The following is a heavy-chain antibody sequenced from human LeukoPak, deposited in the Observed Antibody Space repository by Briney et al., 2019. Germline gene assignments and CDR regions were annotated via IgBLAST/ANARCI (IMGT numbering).Heavy chain of an antibody. J-gene: IGHJ4*02. Sequence: GGSLRLSCAASGFTFDDYAVHWVRQAPGKGLEWVSLINGDAHNKYYADSVKGRFTISRDNAKNTLYLQMSSLRAEDTAVYYCARDLGSRYCSGGSCYGFDYWGQGTLVTVSS. CDR1: GFTFDDYA. CDR3: ARDLGSRYCSGGSCYGFDY. D-gene: IGHD2-15*01. V-gene: IGHV3-43*02. CDR2: INGDAHNK.